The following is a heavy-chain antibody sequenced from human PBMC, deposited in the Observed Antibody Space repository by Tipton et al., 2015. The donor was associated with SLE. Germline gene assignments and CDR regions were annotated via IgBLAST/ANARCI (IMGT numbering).Heavy chain of an antibody. D-gene: IGHD3-16*01. V-gene: IGHV3-74*01. J-gene: IGHJ6*02. CDR1: GFTFSSYW. CDR2: INSDGSST. CDR3: ARVGGSPTSEYYYYGMDV. Sequence: SLRLSCAASGFTFSSYWMHWVRQAPGKGLVWVSRINSDGSSTSYADSVKGRFTISRDNAKNTLYLQMNSLRAEDTAVYYCARVGGSPTSEYYYYGMDVWGQGTTVPVSS.